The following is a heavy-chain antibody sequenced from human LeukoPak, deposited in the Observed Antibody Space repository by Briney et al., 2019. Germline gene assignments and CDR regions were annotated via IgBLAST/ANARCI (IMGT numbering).Heavy chain of an antibody. Sequence: PGGSLRLSCSSYGFTFGDHAMSWVRQAPGKGLEWVGFIRSRAYGGTTEYAASVKSRFSISRDDSKGIAYLQMNSPKIEDTAVYYCMDVWGQGNTVIVSS. J-gene: IGHJ6*02. V-gene: IGHV3-49*04. CDR3: MDV. CDR2: IRSRAYGGTT. CDR1: GFTFGDHA.